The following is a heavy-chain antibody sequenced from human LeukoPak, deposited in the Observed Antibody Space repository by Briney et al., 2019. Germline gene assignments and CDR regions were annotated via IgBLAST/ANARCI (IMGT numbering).Heavy chain of an antibody. Sequence: GGSLRLSCAASGFTFSSYSMNWVRQAPGKGLEWVSSISSSSSYIYYADSVKGRFTISRDNAKNSLYLQMNSLRAEDTAVYYCARLPTDYYDSSGYYRAFDIWGQGTMVTVSS. CDR3: ARLPTDYYDSSGYYRAFDI. CDR1: GFTFSSYS. D-gene: IGHD3-22*01. V-gene: IGHV3-21*01. J-gene: IGHJ3*02. CDR2: ISSSSSYI.